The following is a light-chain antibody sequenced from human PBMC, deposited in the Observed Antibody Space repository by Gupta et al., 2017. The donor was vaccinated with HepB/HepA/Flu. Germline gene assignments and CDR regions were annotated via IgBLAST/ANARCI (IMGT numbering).Light chain of an antibody. CDR1: SSDVGGYDY. CDR2: DVS. CDR3: SSYTSSKSWV. V-gene: IGLV2-14*01. Sequence: QSALPQPASVSGSPGQSITISCTGTSSDVGGYDYVSWYQQHRGKAPKLMIYDVSNRPSGVSNRFSGSKSGNTASLTISGLQAEDEADYHCSSYTSSKSWVFGGGTKLTVL. J-gene: IGLJ3*02.